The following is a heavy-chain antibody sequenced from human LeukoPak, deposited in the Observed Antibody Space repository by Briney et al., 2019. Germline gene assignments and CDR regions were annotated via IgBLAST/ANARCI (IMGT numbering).Heavy chain of an antibody. CDR2: IYHSGST. V-gene: IGHV4-38-2*02. J-gene: IGHJ5*02. Sequence: SETLSLTCTVSGYSISSGYYWGWIRPPPGKGLEWIGSIYHSGSTYYNPSLKSRVTISVDTSKNQFSLKLSSVTAADTAVYYCARVRIAARQDWFDPWGQGTLVTVSS. CDR3: ARVRIAARQDWFDP. D-gene: IGHD6-6*01. CDR1: GYSISSGYY.